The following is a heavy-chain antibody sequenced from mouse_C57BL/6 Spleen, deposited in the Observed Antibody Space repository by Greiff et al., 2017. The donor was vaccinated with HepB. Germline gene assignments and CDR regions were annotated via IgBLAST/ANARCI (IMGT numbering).Heavy chain of an antibody. Sequence: VQLQQPGAELVRPGSSVKLSCKASGYTFTSYWMDWVKQRPGQGLEWIGNIYPSDSETHYNQKFKDKATLTVDKSSSTAYMQLSSLTSEDSAVYYCARGGYDGYPYWYFDVWGTGTTVTVSS. D-gene: IGHD2-3*01. CDR1: GYTFTSYW. CDR3: ARGGYDGYPYWYFDV. CDR2: IYPSDSET. J-gene: IGHJ1*03. V-gene: IGHV1-61*01.